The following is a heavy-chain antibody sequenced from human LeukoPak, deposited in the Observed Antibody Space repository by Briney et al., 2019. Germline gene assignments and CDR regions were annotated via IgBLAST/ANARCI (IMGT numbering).Heavy chain of an antibody. Sequence: PGGSLRLSCTASGFTSDDYAMHWVRQAPGKGLEWVSGINWNSGGRGYADSVKGRFTISRDNAKNSLYLQMNSLRVEDTALYYCAKASLHFGELRYGMDVWGQGTTVTVSS. D-gene: IGHD3-10*01. CDR3: AKASLHFGELRYGMDV. CDR1: GFTSDDYA. J-gene: IGHJ6*02. V-gene: IGHV3-9*02. CDR2: INWNSGGR.